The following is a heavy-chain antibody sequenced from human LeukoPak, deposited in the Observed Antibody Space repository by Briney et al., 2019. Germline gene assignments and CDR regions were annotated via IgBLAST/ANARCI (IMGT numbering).Heavy chain of an antibody. CDR1: GFPFSSYW. CDR3: SRSQFDY. CDR2: ISGDGTIK. J-gene: IGHJ4*02. V-gene: IGHV3-74*03. Sequence: GGSLRLSCEPSGFPFSSYWMLWVRQAPGKGLVWVSRISGDGTIKTYADFVRGRFIISRDNTKNILYLQMNSLKVEDTATYFCSRSQFDYWGQGVLVIVSS.